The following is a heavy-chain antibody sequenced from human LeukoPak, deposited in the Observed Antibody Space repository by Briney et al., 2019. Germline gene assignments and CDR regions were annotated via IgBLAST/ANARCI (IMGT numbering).Heavy chain of an antibody. CDR2: ISSGSSYT. Sequence: GGSLRLSCAASGFSFSEYYMSWISQAPGKGLEWVSCISSGSSYTNYTDSVKGRFTISRDNAKRSLYLQMNSLTAEDTAVYYCARSGGTHGWFDPWGQGTLVTVSS. D-gene: IGHD1-26*01. CDR1: GFSFSEYY. V-gene: IGHV3-11*03. CDR3: ARSGGTHGWFDP. J-gene: IGHJ5*02.